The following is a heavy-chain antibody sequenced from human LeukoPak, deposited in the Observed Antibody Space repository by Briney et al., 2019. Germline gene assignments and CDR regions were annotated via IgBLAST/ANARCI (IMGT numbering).Heavy chain of an antibody. CDR3: ARSAIDAFDI. D-gene: IGHD6-25*01. J-gene: IGHJ3*02. Sequence: SETLSLTCTVSGGSISSYFWTWIRQPPGKGLEWIGYIYYSGSTNYNPSLKSRVTISVDTSKNQFSLKLSSVTAADTAVYYCARSAIDAFDIWGQGTMVTVSS. CDR1: GGSISSYF. V-gene: IGHV4-59*08. CDR2: IYYSGST.